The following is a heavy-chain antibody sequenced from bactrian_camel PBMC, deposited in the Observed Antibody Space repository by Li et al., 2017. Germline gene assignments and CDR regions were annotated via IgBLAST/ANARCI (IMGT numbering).Heavy chain of an antibody. J-gene: IGHJ6*01. CDR2: IAIGGEST. V-gene: IGHV3S40*01. CDR1: LYTPINYC. CDR3: GVQWAAGLCFTLHPSYYGN. Sequence: DVQLVESGGGSVQAGGSLRVSCKISLYTPINYCIAWFRQAPGKEREGVAAIAIGGESTYIGDSVKGRFTISQEYAKNTVYLQMNSLKPEDAAMYYCGVQWAAGLCFTLHPSYYGNWGQGTQVTVS. D-gene: IGHD6*01.